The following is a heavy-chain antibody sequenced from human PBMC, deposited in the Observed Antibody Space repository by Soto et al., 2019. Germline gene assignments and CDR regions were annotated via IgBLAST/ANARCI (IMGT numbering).Heavy chain of an antibody. Sequence: QVQLVESGGGVLQPGKSLRLSCAASGYTFSRYGMHWVRQAPGKGLEWVAAISYDGSNKFYGDSVEGRFTISRDNSKNALYLQMDSLRGEDTAVYYWAKARVADHYYYGMDVWGQGTTVTVSS. D-gene: IGHD2-15*01. CDR2: ISYDGSNK. V-gene: IGHV3-30*18. CDR1: GYTFSRYG. J-gene: IGHJ6*02. CDR3: AKARVADHYYYGMDV.